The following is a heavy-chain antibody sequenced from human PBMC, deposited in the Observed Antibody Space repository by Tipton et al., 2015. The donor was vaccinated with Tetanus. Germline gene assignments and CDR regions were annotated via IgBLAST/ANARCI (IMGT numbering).Heavy chain of an antibody. Sequence: SLRLSCEASGFTFSYYAMNWVRQAPGKGLEWVSMISGNGRRTIYADSVKGRFTLSRDNSQSTLYLQMNSLKVEDTAVYYCAREDGGPTLDYFDSWGQGALVIVSS. D-gene: IGHD3-16*01. CDR1: GFTFSYYA. V-gene: IGHV3-23*01. J-gene: IGHJ4*02. CDR2: ISGNGRRT. CDR3: AREDGGPTLDYFDS.